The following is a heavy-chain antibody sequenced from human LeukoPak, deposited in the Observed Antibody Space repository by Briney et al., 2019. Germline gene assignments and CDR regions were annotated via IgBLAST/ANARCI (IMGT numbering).Heavy chain of an antibody. Sequence: SETLSLTCAVYGGSFSGYYWSWIRQPPGKGLEWIGEISHSGSTHYNPSLKSRVTISLDTSKNRISLKLSSVTAADTAVYYCARTYSRFYYFYMDVWGKGTSVTISS. V-gene: IGHV4-34*01. CDR3: ARTYSRFYYFYMDV. D-gene: IGHD6-13*01. CDR1: GGSFSGYY. CDR2: ISHSGST. J-gene: IGHJ6*03.